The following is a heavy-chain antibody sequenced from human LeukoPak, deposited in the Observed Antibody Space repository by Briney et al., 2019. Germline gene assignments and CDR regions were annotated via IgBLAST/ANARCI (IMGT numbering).Heavy chain of an antibody. V-gene: IGHV3-73*01. J-gene: IGHJ4*02. Sequence: GGSLRLSCAASGFTFSGSAMHWVRQASGKGLEWVGRIRSKANSYATAYAASVKGRFTISRDDSKNTAYLQMNSLRAEDTAVYYCAKVDIHYLVAGHFDYWGQGTLVTVSS. CDR1: GFTFSGSA. CDR2: IRSKANSYAT. D-gene: IGHD6-19*01. CDR3: AKVDIHYLVAGHFDY.